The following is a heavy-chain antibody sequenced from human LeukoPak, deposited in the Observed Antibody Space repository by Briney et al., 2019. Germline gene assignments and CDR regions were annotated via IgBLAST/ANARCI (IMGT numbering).Heavy chain of an antibody. V-gene: IGHV3-7*01. CDR1: GFTFSTYW. CDR2: IKEDGSEK. CDR3: AREGPYRLTTSVYMDV. J-gene: IGHJ6*03. Sequence: GGSLRLSCAASGFTFSTYWMSWVRQAPGKGLEWVANIKEDGSEKHYVDSVKGRFTISRDNAKNSLYLQMNSLRAEDTAVYYCAREGPYRLTTSVYMDVWGKGTTVTVSS. D-gene: IGHD4-11*01.